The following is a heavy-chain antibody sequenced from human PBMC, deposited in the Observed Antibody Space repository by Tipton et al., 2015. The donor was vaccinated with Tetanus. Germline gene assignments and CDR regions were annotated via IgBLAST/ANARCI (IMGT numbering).Heavy chain of an antibody. CDR1: GGSISSDGAY. CDR3: ARANNEFPKKGPFDS. Sequence: TLSLTCAVSGGSISSDGAYWSWIRQHPGEGLEWIGYISNSGSTYYNPSLKSRVTISVDTSQKQISLKVNSVTAADTAVYYCARANNEFPKKGPFDSWGQGSLVIVSS. V-gene: IGHV4-31*11. CDR2: ISNSGST. J-gene: IGHJ4*02. D-gene: IGHD1-1*01.